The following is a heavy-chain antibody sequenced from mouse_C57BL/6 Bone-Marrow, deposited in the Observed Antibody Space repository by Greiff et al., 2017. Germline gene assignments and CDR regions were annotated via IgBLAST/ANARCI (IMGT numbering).Heavy chain of an antibody. CDR3: ARRAVWLPPFDY. Sequence: QVQLQQSGAELARPGASVKLSCKASGYTFTSYGISWVKQRTGQGLEWIGEIYPRSGNTYYNEKFKGKATLTADKSSSTAYMELRSLTSEYSAVYFCARRAVWLPPFDYWGQGTTLTVSS. D-gene: IGHD2-2*01. CDR2: IYPRSGNT. V-gene: IGHV1-81*01. CDR1: GYTFTSYG. J-gene: IGHJ2*01.